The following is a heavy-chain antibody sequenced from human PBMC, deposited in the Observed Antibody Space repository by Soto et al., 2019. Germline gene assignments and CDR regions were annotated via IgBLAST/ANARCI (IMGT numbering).Heavy chain of an antibody. V-gene: IGHV3-48*02. CDR2: ISYTSSTI. CDR1: GFTFSTYS. D-gene: IGHD2-21*01. CDR3: ARDNGLAGSFDP. Sequence: EVQLVESGGGLAQPGGSLRLFCAASGFTFSTYSMNWVRQAPGKGLEWVSYISYTSSTIYYADSVKGRFTISRDNAKNSLFLQMHSLRDEDTAVYYCARDNGLAGSFDPWGQGTLVTVSS. J-gene: IGHJ5*02.